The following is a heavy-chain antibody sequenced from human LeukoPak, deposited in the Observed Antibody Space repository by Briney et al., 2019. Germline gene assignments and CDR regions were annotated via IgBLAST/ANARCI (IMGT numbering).Heavy chain of an antibody. J-gene: IGHJ4*02. Sequence: SETLSLTCTVSGGSISSGGYYWSWIRQHPGKGLEWIGYIYYSGSTYYNPSLESRVTISVDTSKNQFSLKLSSVTAADTAVYYCASGPSGYDSSGPHWGQGTLVTVSS. CDR1: GGSISSGGYY. CDR2: IYYSGST. V-gene: IGHV4-31*03. CDR3: ASGPSGYDSSGPH. D-gene: IGHD3-22*01.